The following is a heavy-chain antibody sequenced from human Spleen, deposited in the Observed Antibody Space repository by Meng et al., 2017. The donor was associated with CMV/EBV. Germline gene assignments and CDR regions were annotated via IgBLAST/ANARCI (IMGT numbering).Heavy chain of an antibody. J-gene: IGHJ5*02. CDR2: INPSGGST. CDR1: GYTFTSYY. CDR3: ARGGDIVVVPADPLEPWDWFDP. Sequence: ASVKVSCKASGYTFTSYYMHWVRQAPGQGLEWMGIINPSGGSTSYAQKFQGRVTMTRDTSTSTVYMELSSLRSEDTAVYYCARGGDIVVVPADPLEPWDWFDPWGQGTLVTVSS. D-gene: IGHD2-2*01. V-gene: IGHV1-46*01.